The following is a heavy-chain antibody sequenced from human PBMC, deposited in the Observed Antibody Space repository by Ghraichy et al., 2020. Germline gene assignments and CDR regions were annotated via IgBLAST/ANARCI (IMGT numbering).Heavy chain of an antibody. D-gene: IGHD3-10*02. CDR1: GFTFRSYW. CDR2: IKEDGSER. V-gene: IGHV3-7*01. J-gene: IGHJ4*02. Sequence: LSLTCAVSGFTFRSYWMSWVRQAPGKGLEWVANIKEDGSERYYVDSLKGRFTISRDNANNSLYLQMNSLRAEDTAVYYCARDALVSGLFEYWGQATLVTVSS. CDR3: ARDALVSGLFEY.